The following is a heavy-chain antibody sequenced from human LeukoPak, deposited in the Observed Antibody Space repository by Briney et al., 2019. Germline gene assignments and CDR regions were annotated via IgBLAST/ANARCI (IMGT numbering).Heavy chain of an antibody. CDR1: GGSISSYY. D-gene: IGHD4-17*01. Sequence: SETLSLTCTVSGGSISSYYWSWIRQPPGKGLEWIGYIYYSGSTNYNPSLKSRVTISVDTSKNQFSLKLSSVTAADTAVYYCAREGLGDYGFTWGQATLVTVSS. J-gene: IGHJ5*02. V-gene: IGHV4-59*01. CDR2: IYYSGST. CDR3: AREGLGDYGFT.